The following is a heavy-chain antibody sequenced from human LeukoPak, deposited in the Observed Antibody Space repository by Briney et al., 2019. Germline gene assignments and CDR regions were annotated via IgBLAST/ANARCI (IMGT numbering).Heavy chain of an antibody. V-gene: IGHV4-34*01. CDR1: GGSFSGYY. CDR2: INHSGST. D-gene: IGHD3-10*01. J-gene: IGHJ4*02. CDR3: ARHFALWFGEFFDY. Sequence: SETLSLTCAVYGGSFSGYYWSWIRQPPGKGLEWIGEINHSGSTNYNPSLKSRVTISVDTSKNQFSLKLSSVTAADTAVYYCARHFALWFGEFFDYWGQGTLVTVSS.